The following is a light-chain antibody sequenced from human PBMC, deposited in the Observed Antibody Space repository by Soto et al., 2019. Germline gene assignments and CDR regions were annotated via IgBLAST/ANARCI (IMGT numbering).Light chain of an antibody. CDR2: DAS. J-gene: IGKJ5*01. Sequence: EIVMTQSPATLSVSPGERATLSCRASQSVGTYLAWYQQKPGQAPRLLIYDASNRAAGVPVRFSGSGSGTDFTLTISSVEPDDFAVYYCQQRSNWPPITFGQGTRREIK. CDR3: QQRSNWPPIT. V-gene: IGKV3-11*01. CDR1: QSVGTY.